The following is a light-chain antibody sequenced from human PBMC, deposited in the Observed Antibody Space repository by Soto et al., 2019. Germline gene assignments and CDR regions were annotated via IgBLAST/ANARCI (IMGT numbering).Light chain of an antibody. CDR2: DGS. Sequence: VFRQYPATRSVSPGERVTLSCRASQNLHSFLNWYQQRPGQAPRPLIYDGSKRAAGVPDRISGDGSGTDYTLTISSLEPEDFAVYYCQQRTRWPMTFGQGTRLEI. V-gene: IGKV3-11*01. CDR3: QQRTRWPMT. CDR1: QNLHSF. J-gene: IGKJ5*01.